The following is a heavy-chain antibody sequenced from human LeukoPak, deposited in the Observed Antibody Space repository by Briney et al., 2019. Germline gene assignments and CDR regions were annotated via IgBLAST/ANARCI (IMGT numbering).Heavy chain of an antibody. J-gene: IGHJ6*03. V-gene: IGHV3-11*04. CDR1: GFTFSDYY. Sequence: GGSLRLSCAASGFTFSDYYMTWIGQAPGEGLEWVSYISSTGSTTYYADSVKGRFTISRDNARKSLYLQMNSLRADDTAVYYCARTDRNYYMDVWGKGTTVTASS. CDR3: ARTDRNYYMDV. CDR2: ISSTGSTT.